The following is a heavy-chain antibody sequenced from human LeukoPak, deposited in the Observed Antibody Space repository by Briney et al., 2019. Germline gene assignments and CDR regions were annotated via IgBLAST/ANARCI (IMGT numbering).Heavy chain of an antibody. Sequence: SETLSLTCTVSGGSISSYYWSWIRQPPGKGLEWIGYIYYSGSTNYNPSLKSRVTISVDTSKNQFSLKLSSVTAADTAVYYCARVRGRDGYFDYWGQGTPVTVSS. CDR2: IYYSGST. CDR1: GGSISSYY. J-gene: IGHJ4*02. V-gene: IGHV4-59*01. D-gene: IGHD3-10*01. CDR3: ARVRGRDGYFDY.